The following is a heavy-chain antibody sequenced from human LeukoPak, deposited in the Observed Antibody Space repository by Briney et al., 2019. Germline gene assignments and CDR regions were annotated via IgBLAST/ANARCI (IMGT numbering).Heavy chain of an antibody. CDR2: IYYSGST. CDR3: ARTTEAHSWRTRYYDYYMDV. Sequence: SQTLSLTCTVSGGSISSGSYYWSWIRQPPGKGLEWIVYIYYSGSTNYNPSLKSRVTISVDTSKNQFSLKLSSVTAADTAVYYCARTTEAHSWRTRYYDYYMDVWGKGTTVTVSS. V-gene: IGHV4-61*01. D-gene: IGHD6-13*01. J-gene: IGHJ6*03. CDR1: GGSISSGSYY.